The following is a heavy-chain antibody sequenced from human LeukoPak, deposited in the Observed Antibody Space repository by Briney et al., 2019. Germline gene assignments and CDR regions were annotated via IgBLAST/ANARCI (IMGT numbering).Heavy chain of an antibody. D-gene: IGHD3-22*01. Sequence: SETLSLTCTVSGGSISGYYWSWIRQPPGKGLEWIGYIYYSGSTKYNASLKSGVTISVGKSKKQSFLMLTYVTAADEAAYYCSKHYKYDTSGYYSLDYWGQGTLVTVSS. CDR1: GGSISGYY. J-gene: IGHJ4*02. V-gene: IGHV4-59*08. CDR2: IYYSGST. CDR3: SKHYKYDTSGYYSLDY.